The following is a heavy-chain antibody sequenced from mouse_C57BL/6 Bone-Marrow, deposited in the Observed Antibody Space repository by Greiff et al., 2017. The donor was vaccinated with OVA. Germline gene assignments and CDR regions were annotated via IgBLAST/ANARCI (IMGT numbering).Heavy chain of an antibody. CDR2: IDPSDSET. Sequence: QVQLQQPGAELVRPGSSVKLSCKASGYTFTSYWMHWVKQRPIQGLEWIGNIDPSDSETHYNQKFKDKATLTVDKSSSTAYMQLRSLTSEDSAVYYCAREEDYRAQALSMDYWGQGTSVTVSS. J-gene: IGHJ4*01. V-gene: IGHV1-52*01. D-gene: IGHD2-4*01. CDR1: GYTFTSYW. CDR3: AREEDYRAQALSMDY.